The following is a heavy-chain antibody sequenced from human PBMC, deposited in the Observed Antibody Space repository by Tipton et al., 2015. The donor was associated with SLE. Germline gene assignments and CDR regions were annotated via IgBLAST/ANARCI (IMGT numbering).Heavy chain of an antibody. J-gene: IGHJ4*02. CDR3: ARGARAYSSSWFGFDY. Sequence: TLSLTCAVYGGSFSGYYWSWIRQPPGKGLEWIGEINHSGSTNYNPSLKSRVTISVDTSKNQFSLKLSSVTAADTAVYYCARGARAYSSSWFGFDYWVQGSLVTVSS. D-gene: IGHD6-13*01. V-gene: IGHV4-34*01. CDR1: GGSFSGYY. CDR2: INHSGST.